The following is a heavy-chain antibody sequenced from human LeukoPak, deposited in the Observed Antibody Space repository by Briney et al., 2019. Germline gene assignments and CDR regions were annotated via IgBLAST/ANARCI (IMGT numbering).Heavy chain of an antibody. J-gene: IGHJ4*02. D-gene: IGHD3-10*01. CDR1: GFTFGSYS. V-gene: IGHV3-21*01. CDR3: ARITIVREGDFFDY. CDR2: ISTSSSYI. Sequence: PGGSLRLSCAASGFTFGSYSMNWVRQAPGKGLQWVSSISTSSSYIYYADSVKGRFTISRDNAKNSLYLQMNSLRAEDTAVYYCARITIVREGDFFDYWGQGTLVTVSS.